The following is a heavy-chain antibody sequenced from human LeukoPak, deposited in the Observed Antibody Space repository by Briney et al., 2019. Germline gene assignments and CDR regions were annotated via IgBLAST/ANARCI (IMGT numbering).Heavy chain of an antibody. CDR3: ARLPHYYDSSGYQVGRAFDY. CDR2: IIPIFGTA. D-gene: IGHD3-22*01. CDR1: GGTFSSYA. V-gene: IGHV1-69*13. J-gene: IGHJ4*02. Sequence: ASVKVSCKASGGTFSSYAISWVRQAPGQGLEWMGGIIPIFGTANYAQKFQGRVTITADESTSTAYMELSSLRSEDTAVYYCARLPHYYDSSGYQVGRAFDYWGQGTLVTVSS.